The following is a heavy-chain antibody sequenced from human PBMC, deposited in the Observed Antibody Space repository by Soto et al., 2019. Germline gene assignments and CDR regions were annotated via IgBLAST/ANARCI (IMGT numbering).Heavy chain of an antibody. CDR3: ASYTYYYGSGSYRPRPFDY. CDR1: GYTFTSYG. J-gene: IGHJ4*02. V-gene: IGHV1-18*01. D-gene: IGHD3-10*01. CDR2: ISAYNGNT. Sequence: ASVKVSCKASGYTFTSYGISRVRQAPGQGLEWMGWISAYNGNTNYAQKLQGRVTMTTDTSTSTAYMELRSLRSDDTAVYYCASYTYYYGSGSYRPRPFDYWGQGTLVTVSS.